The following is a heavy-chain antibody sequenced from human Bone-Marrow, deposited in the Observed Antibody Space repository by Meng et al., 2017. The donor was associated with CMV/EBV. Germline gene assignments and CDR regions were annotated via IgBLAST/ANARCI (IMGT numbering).Heavy chain of an antibody. CDR2: IDPNSGDT. V-gene: IGHV1-2*02. D-gene: IGHD6-19*01. CDR1: GCTFSSYA. Sequence: ASVKVSCKASGCTFSSYAISWVRQAPGQGLEWMGWIDPNSGDTNIAQRFQGRVTMTRDTSISTAYMILIRLKSDDTAVYYCARLDRSGWYSPFDYWGQGTLVTVSS. J-gene: IGHJ4*02. CDR3: ARLDRSGWYSPFDY.